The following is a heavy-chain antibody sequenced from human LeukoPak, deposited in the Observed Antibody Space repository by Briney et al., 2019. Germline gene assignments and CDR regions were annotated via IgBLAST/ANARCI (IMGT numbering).Heavy chain of an antibody. CDR3: ARTSLRSFYGMDV. CDR1: GGSISSYY. J-gene: IGHJ6*02. V-gene: IGHV4-59*08. Sequence: PSETLSLTCTVSGGSISSYYWSLIRQPPGKGLEWIGYIYYSGSTNYNPSLKSRVTISVDTSKNQFSLKLSSVTAADTAVYYCARTSLRSFYGMDVWGQGTTVTVSS. CDR2: IYYSGST. D-gene: IGHD2-15*01.